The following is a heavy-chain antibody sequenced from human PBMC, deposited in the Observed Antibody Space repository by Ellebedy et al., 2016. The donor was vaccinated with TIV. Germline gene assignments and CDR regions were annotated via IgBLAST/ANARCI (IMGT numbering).Heavy chain of an antibody. CDR3: TTDPPFPYDLTGHFDP. V-gene: IGHV3-15*07. D-gene: IGHD3-3*01. CDR1: GFTFSHAW. CDR2: ITSKNNGETT. J-gene: IGHJ5*02. Sequence: PGGSLRLSCAASGFTFSHAWMNWVRQAPGKGLEWVGRITSKNNGETTHYAAPVNGRFIMSRDDSKNTLYLEMSSLKTEDTAVYYCTTDPPFPYDLTGHFDPWGQGTLVTVSS.